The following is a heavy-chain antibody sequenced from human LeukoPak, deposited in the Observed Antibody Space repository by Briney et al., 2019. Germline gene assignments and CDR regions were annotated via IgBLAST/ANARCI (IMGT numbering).Heavy chain of an antibody. CDR2: IIPIFGTA. V-gene: IGHV1-69*01. Sequence: GSSVKVSCEASGGTFSSYAISWVRQAPGQGLEWMGGIIPIFGTANYAQKFQGRVTITADESTSTAYMELSSLRSEDTAVYYCARVNTMVRGVIIPRRNWFDPWGQGTLVTVSS. CDR3: ARVNTMVRGVIIPRRNWFDP. CDR1: GGTFSSYA. D-gene: IGHD3-10*01. J-gene: IGHJ5*02.